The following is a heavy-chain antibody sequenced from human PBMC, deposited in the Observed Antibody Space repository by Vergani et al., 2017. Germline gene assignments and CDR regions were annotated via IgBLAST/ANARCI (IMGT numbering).Heavy chain of an antibody. D-gene: IGHD5-12*01. CDR1: GFTFNHYA. V-gene: IGHV3-23*01. Sequence: EVQLLESGGDLVQPGGSLRLSCAASGFTFNHYAMNWVRQAPGTGLEWVSGIRGSGGSTYYAGSGKGRFTISRDSSKNTLYLQMNSLSAGDTAVYYCAKANPRNSGYDYLYYYHAMDVWGQGTTVTVSS. CDR3: AKANPRNSGYDYLYYYHAMDV. J-gene: IGHJ6*02. CDR2: IRGSGGST.